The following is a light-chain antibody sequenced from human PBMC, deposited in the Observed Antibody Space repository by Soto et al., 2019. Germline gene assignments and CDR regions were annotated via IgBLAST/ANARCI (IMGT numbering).Light chain of an antibody. CDR2: DAS. V-gene: IGKV3-11*01. Sequence: EIVLTQSPATLSLSPGERATLSCRASQSVSSYLAWYQQKPGQAPRPLIYDASNMAAGIPARFSGSASGTDFPLTISSLEPEDFAVYYCQQRSNWITFGQGTRLEIK. CDR3: QQRSNWIT. J-gene: IGKJ5*01. CDR1: QSVSSY.